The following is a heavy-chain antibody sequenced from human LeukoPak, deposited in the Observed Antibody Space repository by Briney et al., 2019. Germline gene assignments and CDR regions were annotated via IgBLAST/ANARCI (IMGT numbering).Heavy chain of an antibody. CDR3: ARVGLGRIAARPRVYYFDY. D-gene: IGHD6-6*01. V-gene: IGHV1-8*01. J-gene: IGHJ4*02. Sequence: ASVKVSCKASGYTFTSYDINWVRQATGQGLEWMGWMNPNSGNTGYAQKFQGRVAMTRNTSISTAYMELGSLRSEDTAVYYCARVGLGRIAARPRVYYFDYWGQGTLVTVSS. CDR2: MNPNSGNT. CDR1: GYTFTSYD.